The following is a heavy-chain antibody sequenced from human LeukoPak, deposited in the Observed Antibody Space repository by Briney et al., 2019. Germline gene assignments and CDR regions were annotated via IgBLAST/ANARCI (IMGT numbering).Heavy chain of an antibody. CDR2: ISGSGEST. J-gene: IGHJ4*02. D-gene: IGHD6-13*01. V-gene: IGHV3-23*01. Sequence: GGSLRLSCAAAGFTFSSYAMSWVRQPPGKGLEWVSVISGSGESTYYADSVKGRFTISRDNSKNTVYLQMNSLRAEDTAVYFCAKDRGSSWAITTFRYWGQGTLVTVSS. CDR1: GFTFSSYA. CDR3: AKDRGSSWAITTFRY.